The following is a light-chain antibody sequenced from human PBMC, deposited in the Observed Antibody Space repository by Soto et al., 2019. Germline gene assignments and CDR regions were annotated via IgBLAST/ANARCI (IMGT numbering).Light chain of an antibody. J-gene: IGLJ2*01. V-gene: IGLV2-14*01. CDR1: SSDVGNYNY. CDR3: SSYTTPSTLVV. CDR2: EVS. Sequence: QSALPQPASVSGSPGQSITISCTGTSSDVGNYNYVSWYQQHPGKAPKLMISEVSNRPSGVSNRFSGSMSGKTASLTISGLQAVVEADYYCSSYTTPSTLVVFGGGTKRTVL.